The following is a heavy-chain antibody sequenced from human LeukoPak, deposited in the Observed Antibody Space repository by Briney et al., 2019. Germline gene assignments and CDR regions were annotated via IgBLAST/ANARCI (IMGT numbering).Heavy chain of an antibody. CDR2: ISAYNGNT. D-gene: IGHD3-9*01. CDR3: ARELRYFDWLPDY. V-gene: IGHV1-18*01. CDR1: GYTFTSYG. Sequence: ASVKVSCKASGYTFTSYGISWVRQAPGQGLEWMGWISAYNGNTNYAQKLQGRVTITTDESTSTAYMELSSLRSEDTAVYYCARELRYFDWLPDYWGQGTLVTVSS. J-gene: IGHJ4*02.